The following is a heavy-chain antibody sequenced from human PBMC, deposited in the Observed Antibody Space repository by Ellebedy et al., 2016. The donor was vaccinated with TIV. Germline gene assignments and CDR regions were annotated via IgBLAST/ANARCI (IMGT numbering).Heavy chain of an antibody. CDR2: INANSGGT. CDR3: ARTRGYSGYDSYGMDV. CDR1: GYTFTGYY. D-gene: IGHD5-12*01. J-gene: IGHJ6*02. Sequence: AASVKVSCKASGYTFTGYYRHWVRQAPGQGLVWMGWINANSGGTNYAQKFMGRVTMTRDTTISTAYMELRRLRSDDTAVYYCARTRGYSGYDSYGMDVWGQGTTVTVSS. V-gene: IGHV1-2*02.